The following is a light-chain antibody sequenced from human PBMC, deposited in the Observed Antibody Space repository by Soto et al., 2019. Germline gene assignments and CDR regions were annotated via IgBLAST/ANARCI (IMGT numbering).Light chain of an antibody. CDR3: SSYTTSSTYV. CDR1: GSDVGGYDY. J-gene: IGLJ1*01. CDR2: EVT. Sequence: QSALTQPASVSGSPGQSITISCTGTGSDVGGYDYVSWYQHHPGKAPKVMIYEVTHRPSGVSNRFSGSKSGNTASLTISGLLAEDEADYYCSSYTTSSTYVFGTGTKVTVL. V-gene: IGLV2-14*01.